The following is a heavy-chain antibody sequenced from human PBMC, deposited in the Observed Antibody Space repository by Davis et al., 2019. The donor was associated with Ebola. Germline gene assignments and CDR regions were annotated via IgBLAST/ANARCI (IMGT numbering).Heavy chain of an antibody. Sequence: MPSETLSLTCTVSGGSISSGGYSWSWIRQHPGKGLEWIGYIYYSGGTYYSPSLESRVTISVDTSKIQFSLKLSSVTAADTAVYYCARVLSGYYYFYMDVWGKGTTVTVSS. CDR2: IYYSGGT. V-gene: IGHV4-31*03. D-gene: IGHD6-25*01. J-gene: IGHJ6*03. CDR3: ARVLSGYYYFYMDV. CDR1: GGSISSGGYS.